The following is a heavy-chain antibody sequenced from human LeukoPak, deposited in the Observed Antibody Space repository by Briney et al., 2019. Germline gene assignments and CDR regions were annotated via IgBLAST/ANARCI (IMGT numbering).Heavy chain of an antibody. CDR2: IKSKSDAEIT. CDR3: ATDPAYCGGDCPAY. D-gene: IGHD2-21*02. CDR1: GFTFSYAW. J-gene: IGHJ4*02. Sequence: EGSLRLSCAASGFTFSYAWMTWVRQAPGKGWEWVGRIKSKSDAEITDYAAPVKGRFTISRDESKNTLYLQMNSLKTEDTAVYYCATDPAYCGGDCPAYWGQGTLVTVSS. V-gene: IGHV3-15*01.